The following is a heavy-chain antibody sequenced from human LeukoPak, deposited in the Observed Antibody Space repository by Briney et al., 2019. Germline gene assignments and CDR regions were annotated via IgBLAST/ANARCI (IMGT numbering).Heavy chain of an antibody. V-gene: IGHV1-18*01. D-gene: IGHD2-21*02. J-gene: IGHJ5*02. CDR2: ISAYDGNT. CDR3: ARAINYCGGDCPNNWFDP. Sequence: ASVKVSCKASGYTFTSYGISWVRQAPGQGLEWMGWISAYDGNTNYAQKLQGRVTMTTDTSTSTAYMELRSLRSDDTAVYYCARAINYCGGDCPNNWFDPWGQGTLVTVSS. CDR1: GYTFTSYG.